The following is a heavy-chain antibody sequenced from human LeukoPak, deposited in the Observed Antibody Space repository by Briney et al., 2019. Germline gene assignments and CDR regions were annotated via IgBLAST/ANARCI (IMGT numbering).Heavy chain of an antibody. Sequence: SETLSLTCAVYGGSFSGYYWSWIRQPPGKGLEWIGEINHSGSTNYNPSLKSRVTISVDTSKNQFSLKLSSVTAADTAVYYCARFSPRAMGNYLDFWGQGTLVTVSS. CDR3: ARFSPRAMGNYLDF. V-gene: IGHV4-34*01. CDR2: INHSGST. J-gene: IGHJ4*02. CDR1: GGSFSGYY. D-gene: IGHD7-27*01.